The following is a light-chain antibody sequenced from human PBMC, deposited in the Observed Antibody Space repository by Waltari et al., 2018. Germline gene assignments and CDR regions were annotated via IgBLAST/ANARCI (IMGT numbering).Light chain of an antibody. V-gene: IGKV1-33*01. CDR3: QHYNNLPYT. J-gene: IGKJ2*01. CDR1: KDIRKN. CDR2: DAS. Sequence: IQMTQSPSSLSASIGDSVTITCRASKDIRKNLSWFQERPGKAPKLLIYDASNLEAGVPSRFSGTESGTDFSLTISSLQPEDSATYYCQHYNNLPYTFSRGTKLQIK.